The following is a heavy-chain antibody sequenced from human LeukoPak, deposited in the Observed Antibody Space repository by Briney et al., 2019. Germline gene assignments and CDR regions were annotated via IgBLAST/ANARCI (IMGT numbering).Heavy chain of an antibody. D-gene: IGHD3-22*01. V-gene: IGHV4-30-4*08. CDR2: IYYSGST. CDR1: GGSISSGSYY. J-gene: IGHJ4*02. Sequence: SETLSLTCTVSGGSISSGSYYWTWIRQPPGKGLEWIGYIYYSGSTYYNPSLKSRVTISVDTSKNQFSLKLSSVTAADTAVYYCARFVDSMDYFDYWGQGTLVTVSS. CDR3: ARFVDSMDYFDY.